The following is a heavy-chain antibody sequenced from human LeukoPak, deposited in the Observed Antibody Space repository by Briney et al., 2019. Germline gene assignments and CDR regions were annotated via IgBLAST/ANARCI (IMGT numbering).Heavy chain of an antibody. J-gene: IGHJ4*01. Sequence: ASVKVSCKASGYTFTTYIISWVRQAPGQGLEWMGWISPYSGNANYAQKLQGRVTMTTDTSTSTAYMELNSLRSDDTAVYYCAIQNEQWLEGYFDCWGQGTLVTVSS. CDR2: ISPYSGNA. CDR3: AIQNEQWLEGYFDC. V-gene: IGHV1-18*01. D-gene: IGHD6-19*01. CDR1: GYTFTTYI.